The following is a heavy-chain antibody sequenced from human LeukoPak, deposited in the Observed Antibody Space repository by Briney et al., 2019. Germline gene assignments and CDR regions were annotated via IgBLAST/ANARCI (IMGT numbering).Heavy chain of an antibody. CDR3: ARAWDYFDF. J-gene: IGHJ4*02. V-gene: IGHV4-59*01. Sequence: SETLSLTCSFSGVSISSYDWSWIRQPPGKGLEWIGSISYSGNTNYNPSLKSRVTISRDTSKNQFSLRLSSVTAADTAVFYCARAWDYFDFWGQGTLVTVSS. CDR2: ISYSGNT. CDR1: GVSISSYD.